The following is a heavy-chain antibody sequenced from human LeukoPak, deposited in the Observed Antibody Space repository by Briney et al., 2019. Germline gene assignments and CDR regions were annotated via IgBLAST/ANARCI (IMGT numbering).Heavy chain of an antibody. J-gene: IGHJ4*02. Sequence: SETLSLTCTVSGGSISSGSYYWSWIRQPAGKGLEWIGRIYTSGSTNYNPSLKSRVTISVDTSKNQFSLKLSSVTAADTAVYYCATYPYYYDSRPNWGQGTLVTVSS. CDR2: IYTSGST. V-gene: IGHV4-61*02. CDR1: GGSISSGSYY. D-gene: IGHD3-22*01. CDR3: ATYPYYYDSRPN.